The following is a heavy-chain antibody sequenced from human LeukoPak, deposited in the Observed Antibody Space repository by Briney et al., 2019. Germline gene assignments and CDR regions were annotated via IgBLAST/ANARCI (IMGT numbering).Heavy chain of an antibody. CDR1: GFDLSTYE. J-gene: IGHJ5*02. CDR3: ARGDPHADL. Sequence: HTGGSLRLSCAASGFDLSTYEMSWVRQAPGKGLEWIADITISGHTKNYADSVKGRFTISRDNARTSLYLQMNSLRVEDTGVYYCARGDPHADLWGQGTLVTVSS. CDR2: ITISGHTK. V-gene: IGHV3-48*03.